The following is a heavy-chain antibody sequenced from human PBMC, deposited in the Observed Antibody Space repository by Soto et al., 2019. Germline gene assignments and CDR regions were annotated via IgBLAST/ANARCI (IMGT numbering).Heavy chain of an antibody. V-gene: IGHV5-51*01. CDR1: GYSFTSYW. CDR2: IYPGDSDT. J-gene: IGHJ3*02. CDR3: ARLPIYDFWSGQNGAFDI. D-gene: IGHD3-3*01. Sequence: GESLKLSCKGSGYSFTSYWIGWVRQMPGKGLEWMGIIYPGDSDTRYSPSFQGQVTISADKSISTAYLQWSSLKASDTAMYYCARLPIYDFWSGQNGAFDIWGQGTMVTVSS.